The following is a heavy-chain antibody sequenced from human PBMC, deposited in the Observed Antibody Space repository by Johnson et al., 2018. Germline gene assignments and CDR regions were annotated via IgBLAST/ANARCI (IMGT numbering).Heavy chain of an antibody. CDR1: GFSFRTYA. CDR2: MSYDGSDK. V-gene: IGHV3-30*03. D-gene: IGHD1-7*01. J-gene: IGHJ6*03. Sequence: QVQLVESGGGVVQPGTSLRLSCATSGFSFRTYAMHWIRQAPGKGLEWVAGMSYDGSDKYYADSVKGRFTISRDNSKNTLYLQMNSLRTEETAVFYCAREGAYKWKYDDYYYYMDVWGKGTTVTVS. CDR3: AREGAYKWKYDDYYYYMDV.